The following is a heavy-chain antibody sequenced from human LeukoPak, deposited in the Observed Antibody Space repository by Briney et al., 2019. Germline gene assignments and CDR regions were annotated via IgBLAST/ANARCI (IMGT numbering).Heavy chain of an antibody. J-gene: IGHJ4*02. CDR2: ISYEASTT. Sequence: PGGSLRLSCAASGFIFSSYWMHWVRQAPGKGLEWVAVISYEASTTYYADSVKGRFTISRDNSRNTLSLQMNGLRPEDTAVYYCAKEGPGNYYSAYFDSWGQGTLVTVSS. D-gene: IGHD1-26*01. CDR3: AKEGPGNYYSAYFDS. CDR1: GFIFSSYW. V-gene: IGHV3-30*18.